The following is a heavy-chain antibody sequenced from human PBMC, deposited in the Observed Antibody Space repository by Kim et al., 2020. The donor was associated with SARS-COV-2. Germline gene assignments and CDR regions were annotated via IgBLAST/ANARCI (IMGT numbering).Heavy chain of an antibody. CDR3: AREVAVAGFDY. J-gene: IGHJ4*02. Sequence: TNYADSVKGRFTISIDNAKNSLYLQMNSLRAEDTAVYYCAREVAVAGFDYWGQGTLVTVSS. D-gene: IGHD6-19*01. CDR2: T. V-gene: IGHV3-11*05.